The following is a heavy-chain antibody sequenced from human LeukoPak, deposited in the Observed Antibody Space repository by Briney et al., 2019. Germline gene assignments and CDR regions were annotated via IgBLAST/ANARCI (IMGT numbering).Heavy chain of an antibody. CDR2: IYYSGST. CDR3: AREIRLDYYDSSGYYYRDAFDI. D-gene: IGHD3-22*01. Sequence: KPSETLSLTCTVSGGSISRYYWSWIRQPPGKGLEWMGYIYYSGSTNYNPSLKSRVTISVDTSKNQFSLKLSSVTAADTAVYYCAREIRLDYYDSSGYYYRDAFDIWGQGTMVTVSS. V-gene: IGHV4-59*01. J-gene: IGHJ3*02. CDR1: GGSISRYY.